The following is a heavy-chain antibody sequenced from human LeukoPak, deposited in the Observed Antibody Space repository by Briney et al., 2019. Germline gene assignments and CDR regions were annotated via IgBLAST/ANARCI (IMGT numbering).Heavy chain of an antibody. V-gene: IGHV3-74*01. CDR3: ARDGDAPMTDFDY. CDR2: IKTNGSIT. J-gene: IGHJ4*02. Sequence: GGSLRLSCAASGFTFSRYWMCWVRQDPGKGLAWVSCIKTNGSITAYAGSVKGRFTISRDNAKNTLYLQMNSLRADDTAVYYCARDGDAPMTDFDYWGQGTLVTVSS. D-gene: IGHD2-21*02. CDR1: GFTFSRYW.